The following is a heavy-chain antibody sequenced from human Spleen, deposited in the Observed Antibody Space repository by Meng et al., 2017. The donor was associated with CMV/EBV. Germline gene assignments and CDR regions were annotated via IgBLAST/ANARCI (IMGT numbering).Heavy chain of an antibody. J-gene: IGHJ4*02. CDR3: ARESDIRTGTTGGEFDY. D-gene: IGHD1-1*01. CDR1: GYTFTSYD. CDR2: VNPNSGNT. Sequence: ASVKVSCKASGYTFTSYDINWVRQATGQGLEWMGWVNPNSGNTGYAQKFQGRVTMTRNTSISTAYMELSSLRSDDTAVYYCARESDIRTGTTGGEFDYWGQGTLVTVSS. V-gene: IGHV1-8*01.